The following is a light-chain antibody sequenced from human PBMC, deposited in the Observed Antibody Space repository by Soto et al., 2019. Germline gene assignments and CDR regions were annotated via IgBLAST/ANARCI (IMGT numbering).Light chain of an antibody. CDR2: GAS. V-gene: IGKV1-9*01. Sequence: DIQLTQSPSFLSASVGDRVTINCRASQGISSYLAWYQQRPGEPPELLIYGASTLRPGVASRFSGSGSGPEFTLTISRLQPEDFATYFCQHLNSLPPSFTFGPRTTVDIK. CDR3: QHLNSLPPSFT. J-gene: IGKJ3*01. CDR1: QGISSY.